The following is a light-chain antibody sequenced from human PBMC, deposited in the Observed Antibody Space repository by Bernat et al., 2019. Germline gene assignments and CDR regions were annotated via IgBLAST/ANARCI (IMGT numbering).Light chain of an antibody. V-gene: IGKV1-8*01. CDR2: AAS. Sequence: AIRMTQSPSSFSASTGDRVTITCRASQGISSNLAWYKQKQGKAPKPLTYAASTLQSGVPSRFSGSGSGTDFTLTISCLQSEDFATYYCQQYYSYPQYTFGQGTKLEIK. CDR3: QQYYSYPQYT. J-gene: IGKJ2*01. CDR1: QGISSN.